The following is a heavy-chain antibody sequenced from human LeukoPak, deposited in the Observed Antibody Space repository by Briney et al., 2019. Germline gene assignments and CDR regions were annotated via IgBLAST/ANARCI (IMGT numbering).Heavy chain of an antibody. CDR2: IITYNGNT. CDR1: GYTFTTYG. J-gene: IGHJ5*02. D-gene: IGHD3-16*01. V-gene: IGHV1-18*01. Sequence: ASVKVSCKASGYTFTTYGISWVRQAPGQGLEWMGYIITYNGNTNCAQKLQGRVTMTTDTSTSTAYMELRSLRSDDTAVYYCARDTKRSRARWENLGIDPWGQGTLVTVSS. CDR3: ARDTKRSRARWENLGIDP.